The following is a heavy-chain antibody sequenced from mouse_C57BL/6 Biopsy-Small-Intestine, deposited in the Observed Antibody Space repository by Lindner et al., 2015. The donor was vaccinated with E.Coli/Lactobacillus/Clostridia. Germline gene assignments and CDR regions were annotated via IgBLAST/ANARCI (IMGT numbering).Heavy chain of an antibody. CDR1: GISLTNYG. CDR2: IWGDGIT. D-gene: IGHD2-12*01. Sequence: QLQESGPGLVAPSQTLSITCTVSGISLTNYGVDWVRQSPGKGLEWLGVIWGDGITSYNSALMSRLSITKDNSKNQVFLKMSSLQADDSAMYYCAKHAFSYYWGYYAMDYWGQGTSVTVSS. J-gene: IGHJ4*01. V-gene: IGHV2-9*01. CDR3: AKHAFSYYWGYYAMDY.